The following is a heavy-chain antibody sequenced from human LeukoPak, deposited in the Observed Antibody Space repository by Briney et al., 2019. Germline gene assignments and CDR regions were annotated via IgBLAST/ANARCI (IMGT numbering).Heavy chain of an antibody. CDR3: ARARNYYYYMDV. J-gene: IGHJ6*03. Sequence: ASVKVSCKASGYTFTGYYMHWVRQAPGQGLEWMGWINPNSGGTNYAQKFQGRVTMTRDTSISTAYMELSRLRSDDTAVYYCARARNYYYYMDVWGKGTTVTVSS. CDR1: GYTFTGYY. V-gene: IGHV1-2*02. CDR2: INPNSGGT.